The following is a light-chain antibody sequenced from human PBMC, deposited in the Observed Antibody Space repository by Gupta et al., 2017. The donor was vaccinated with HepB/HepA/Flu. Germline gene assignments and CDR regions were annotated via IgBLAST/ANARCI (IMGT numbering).Light chain of an antibody. J-gene: IGLJ2*01. V-gene: IGLV1-40*01. CDR3: QSYDSSLSGVV. CDR2: GVT. CDR1: SANIGADYD. Sequence: QSVLTQPPSVSGAPGQRVTISCTGSSANIGADYDVHWYQKLPGKAPKLLNYGVTNRPSGVPDRFSASKSGTLAFLAITGLQAEDEADYYCQSYDSSLSGVVFGGGTKLTVL.